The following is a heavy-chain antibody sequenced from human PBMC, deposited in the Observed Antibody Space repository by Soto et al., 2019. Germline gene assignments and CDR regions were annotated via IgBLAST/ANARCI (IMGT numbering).Heavy chain of an antibody. D-gene: IGHD6-19*01. Sequence: GGSLRLSCAASGFTFSDYYMSWIRQAPGKELEWVSYISSSGSTIYYADSVKGRFTISRDNAKNSLYLQMNSLRAEDTAVYYCAKEKPVAGTAVDYWGQGTLVTVAS. CDR2: ISSSGSTI. V-gene: IGHV3-11*01. J-gene: IGHJ4*02. CDR3: AKEKPVAGTAVDY. CDR1: GFTFSDYY.